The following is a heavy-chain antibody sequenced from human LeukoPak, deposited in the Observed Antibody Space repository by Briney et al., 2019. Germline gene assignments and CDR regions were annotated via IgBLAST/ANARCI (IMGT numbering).Heavy chain of an antibody. CDR1: GYTFTSYY. Sequence: GVSVKVSCKASGYTFTSYYMHWVRQAPGQGLEWMGIINPSGGSTSYAQKFQGRVTMTRDTSTSTVYMELSSLRSEDTAVYYCARDKSSPRITMVRWGRWFDPWGQGALVTVSS. D-gene: IGHD3-10*01. CDR2: INPSGGST. J-gene: IGHJ5*02. CDR3: ARDKSSPRITMVRWGRWFDP. V-gene: IGHV1-46*01.